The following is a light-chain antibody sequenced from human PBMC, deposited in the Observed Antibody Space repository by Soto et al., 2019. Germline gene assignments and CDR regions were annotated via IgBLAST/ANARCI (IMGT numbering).Light chain of an antibody. Sequence: EIVLTQSPGTLSLSPGDRATLFCRASQSVSSNYLAWYQQKPGQAPRLLIFGTSSRATGIPDRFSGSGSETDFTLTISRLEPEDFALYYCQQYGSSPRTFGQGTKVEIK. CDR2: GTS. CDR1: QSVSSNY. J-gene: IGKJ1*01. V-gene: IGKV3-20*01. CDR3: QQYGSSPRT.